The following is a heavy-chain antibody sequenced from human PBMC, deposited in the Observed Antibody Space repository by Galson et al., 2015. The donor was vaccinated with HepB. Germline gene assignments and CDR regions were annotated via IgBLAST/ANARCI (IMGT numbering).Heavy chain of an antibody. V-gene: IGHV3-7*03. D-gene: IGHD6-25*01. CDR1: GFTFSSYW. Sequence: SLRLSCAASGFTFSSYWMSWVRQAPGKGLEWVANIKLDGSEKYYVDSVRGRFTISRDNAKNSLYLQMNSLRAEDTAVYYCTRDGPAAGYYFDSWGQGVLVTVYS. CDR3: TRDGPAAGYYFDS. J-gene: IGHJ4*02. CDR2: IKLDGSEK.